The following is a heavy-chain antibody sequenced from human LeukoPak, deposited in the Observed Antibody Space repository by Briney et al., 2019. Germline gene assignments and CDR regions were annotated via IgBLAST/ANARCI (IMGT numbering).Heavy chain of an antibody. CDR1: GYSFTSNY. V-gene: IGHV1-46*01. CDR2: IYPRDGST. J-gene: IGHJ4*02. Sequence: GASVKVSFKAPGYSFTSNYIHWVRQAPGQGLEWMGMIYPRDGSTSYAQKFQGRVTVTRDTSTSTVHMELSGLRSEDTAVYYCARDQEAFDYWGQGTLATVSS. CDR3: ARDQEAFDY.